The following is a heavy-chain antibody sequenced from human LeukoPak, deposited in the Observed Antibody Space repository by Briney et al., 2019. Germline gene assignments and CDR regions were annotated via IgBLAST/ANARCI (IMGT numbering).Heavy chain of an antibody. CDR3: ATDGYYDSSGYYPTGAFDI. CDR2: ISSSGSTI. Sequence: GGSLRLSCAASGFTFSDYHMSWIRQAPGKGLEWVSYISSSGSTIYYADSVKGRFTISRDNAKNSLYLQMNSLRAEDTAVYYCATDGYYDSSGYYPTGAFDIWGQGTMVTVSS. V-gene: IGHV3-11*04. CDR1: GFTFSDYH. J-gene: IGHJ3*02. D-gene: IGHD3-22*01.